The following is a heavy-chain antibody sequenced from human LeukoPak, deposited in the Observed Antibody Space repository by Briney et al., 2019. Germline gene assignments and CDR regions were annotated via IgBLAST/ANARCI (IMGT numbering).Heavy chain of an antibody. CDR3: ARDGVDSHYIVFPDPIDY. Sequence: GGSLRLSCAASGFTFSDYYMSWIRQAPGKGLEWVSYISSSGSTIYYADSVKGRFTISRDNAKNSLYLQMNSLRAEDTAVYYCARDGVDSHYIVFPDPIDYWGQGTLVTVSS. V-gene: IGHV3-11*01. J-gene: IGHJ4*02. CDR2: ISSSGSTI. CDR1: GFTFSDYY. D-gene: IGHD2-21*01.